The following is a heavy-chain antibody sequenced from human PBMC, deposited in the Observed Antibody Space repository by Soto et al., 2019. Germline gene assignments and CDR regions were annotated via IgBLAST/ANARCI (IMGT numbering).Heavy chain of an antibody. CDR1: GYSITAGGYY. CDR3: ARMYSSGSGWFHP. CDR2: FYSSGSI. Sequence: QVQLQESGPGLVQPSQTLSLTCFVSGYSITAGGYYWSWIRHHPGKGLEWIGSFYSSGSIIYNPSLRSRVSISGDTSSNQFSMSLTSVTAADTARYYCARMYSSGSGWFHPWGQGTLVTVSS. D-gene: IGHD6-19*01. V-gene: IGHV4-31*03. J-gene: IGHJ5*02.